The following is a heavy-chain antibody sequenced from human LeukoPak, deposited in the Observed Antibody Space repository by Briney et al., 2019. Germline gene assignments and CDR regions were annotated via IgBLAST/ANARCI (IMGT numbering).Heavy chain of an antibody. CDR3: ARTSRSSHGDYVFD. Sequence: SQTLSLTCAISGDSVSRNTAGWNWIRQSPSRGLEWLGRTYYRSKWYNDFAPSVRNRITINPDTSKNQFSLQLNSVTPEDTAVYYCARTSRSSHGDYVFDWGQGTLVTVSS. J-gene: IGHJ4*02. V-gene: IGHV6-1*01. CDR2: TYYRSKWYN. CDR1: GDSVSRNTAG. D-gene: IGHD4-17*01.